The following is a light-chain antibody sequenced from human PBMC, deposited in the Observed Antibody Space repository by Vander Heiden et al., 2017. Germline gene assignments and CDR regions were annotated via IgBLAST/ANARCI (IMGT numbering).Light chain of an antibody. J-gene: IGLJ2*01. V-gene: IGLV2-14*01. CDR1: SSDVDDYNY. CDR2: EVS. CDR3: SSYTSSPDVV. Sequence: QSALTQPASVSGSPGQSITISSTGTSSDVDDYNYNSWYQQHPSKAPKLMIYEVSNPTSGVSNLFSGSKSGDTASLTIAGLQAEDEADYYCSSYTSSPDVVFGGGNKLTVL.